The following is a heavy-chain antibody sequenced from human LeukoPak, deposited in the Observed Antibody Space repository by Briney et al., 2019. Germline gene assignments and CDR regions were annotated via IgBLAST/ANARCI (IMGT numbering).Heavy chain of an antibody. D-gene: IGHD3-3*01. Sequence: GASVKVSCKASGYTFTSYGISWVRQAPGQGLEWMGWISAYNGNTNYAQKLQGRVTMTTDTSTSTAYMELRSLRSDDTAVYYCARGIDFPGSYYYYYMDVWGKGTTVTISS. CDR2: ISAYNGNT. J-gene: IGHJ6*03. CDR3: ARGIDFPGSYYYYYMDV. CDR1: GYTFTSYG. V-gene: IGHV1-18*01.